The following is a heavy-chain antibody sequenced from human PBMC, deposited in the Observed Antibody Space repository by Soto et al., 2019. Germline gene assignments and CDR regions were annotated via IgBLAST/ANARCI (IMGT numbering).Heavy chain of an antibody. CDR2: TYYRSKWYN. Sequence: PSQTLSLTCAISGDSVSSNSAAWNWIRQSPSGGLEWLGRTYYRSKWYNDYAVSVKSRITINPDTSKNQFSLQLNSVTPEDTAVYYCERDFWIVAGGTVNWFDSWGQGTLVTVSS. CDR3: ERDFWIVAGGTVNWFDS. J-gene: IGHJ5*01. CDR1: GDSVSSNSAA. V-gene: IGHV6-1*01. D-gene: IGHD6-13*01.